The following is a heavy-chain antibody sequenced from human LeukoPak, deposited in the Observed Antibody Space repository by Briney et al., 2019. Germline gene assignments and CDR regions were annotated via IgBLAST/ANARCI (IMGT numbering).Heavy chain of an antibody. Sequence: PSETLSLTCAVYGGSFSGYYWSWIRQPPGKGLEWIGEINHSGSTNYNPSLQSRVTISVDTSKNQFSLKLRSVTAADTAVYYCARIAGYYDSSGHPWGQGTLVTVSS. J-gene: IGHJ5*02. CDR1: GGSFSGYY. D-gene: IGHD3-22*01. CDR2: INHSGST. V-gene: IGHV4-34*01. CDR3: ARIAGYYDSSGHP.